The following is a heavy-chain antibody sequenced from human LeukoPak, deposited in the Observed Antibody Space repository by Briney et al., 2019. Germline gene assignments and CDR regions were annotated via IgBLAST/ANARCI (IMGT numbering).Heavy chain of an antibody. J-gene: IGHJ3*02. Sequence: GGSLRLSCAASGFTFSSYWTSWVRQTPGKGLVWVADIEHDGSVKHHVDSVEGRFTISRDNAKNSLYLHMNSLRAEDTAVYYCARIRDSSSWYQMEAFDIWGQGTMVTVSS. CDR2: IEHDGSVK. D-gene: IGHD6-13*01. CDR3: ARIRDSSSWYQMEAFDI. CDR1: GFTFSSYW. V-gene: IGHV3-7*02.